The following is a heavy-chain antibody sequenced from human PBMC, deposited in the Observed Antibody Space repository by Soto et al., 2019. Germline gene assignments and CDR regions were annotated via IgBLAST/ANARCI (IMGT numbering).Heavy chain of an antibody. CDR1: GGTFSSYA. J-gene: IGHJ6*02. CDR3: ASPYSTEGGDYYYGMDV. V-gene: IGHV1-69*13. Sequence: ASVKVSCKASGGTFSSYAISWVRQAPGQGLEWMGGIIPIFGTANYAQKFQGRVTITADESTSTAYMELSSLRSEDTAVYYCASPYSTEGGDYYYGMDVWGQGTTVTVSS. D-gene: IGHD4-4*01. CDR2: IIPIFGTA.